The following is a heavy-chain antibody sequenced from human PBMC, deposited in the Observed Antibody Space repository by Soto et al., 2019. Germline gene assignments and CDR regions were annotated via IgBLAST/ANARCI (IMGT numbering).Heavy chain of an antibody. V-gene: IGHV4-59*01. Sequence: SETLSLTCTVSGGSISSYYWSWIRQPPGKGLEWIGYIYYSGSTNYNPSLKSRVTISVDTSKNQFSLKLSSVTAADTAVYYCARGADYYGSSGYSFDYWGQGTLVTVSS. CDR2: IYYSGST. CDR1: GGSISSYY. J-gene: IGHJ4*02. CDR3: ARGADYYGSSGYSFDY. D-gene: IGHD3-22*01.